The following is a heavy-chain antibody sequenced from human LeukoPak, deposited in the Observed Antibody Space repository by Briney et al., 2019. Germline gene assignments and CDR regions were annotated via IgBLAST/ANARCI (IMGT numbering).Heavy chain of an antibody. CDR3: AGADSSGYYGIDY. V-gene: IGHV5-51*01. CDR1: GSRFTSYW. J-gene: IGHJ4*02. CDR2: IYPGDSDT. D-gene: IGHD3-22*01. Sequence: GASLKISCKGSGSRFTSYWIGWVRQMPGKGLEWMGIIYPGDSDTRYSPSFQGQVTTSADKSISTAYLQWSGLKASDTAMYYCAGADSSGYYGIDYWGQGTLVTVSS.